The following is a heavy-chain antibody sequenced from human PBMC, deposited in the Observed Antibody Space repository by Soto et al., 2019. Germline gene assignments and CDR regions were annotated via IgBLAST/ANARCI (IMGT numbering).Heavy chain of an antibody. Sequence: QVQLVESGGGMVQPGRSLRLSCAASGFTFSRFTMHWVRQAPGKGLEWVAAISYDGSKKYYADSVKGRFTISRDNSTNTLYLQMNSLRAEDTSVYYCAKTVAAAAPFDCWGQGTQVTVSS. CDR3: AKTVAAAAPFDC. CDR2: ISYDGSKK. D-gene: IGHD6-13*01. CDR1: GFTFSRFT. V-gene: IGHV3-30-3*02. J-gene: IGHJ4*02.